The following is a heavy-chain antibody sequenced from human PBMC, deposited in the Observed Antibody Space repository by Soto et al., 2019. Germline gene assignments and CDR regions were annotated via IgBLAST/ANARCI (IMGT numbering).Heavy chain of an antibody. CDR2: ISYSGHT. V-gene: IGHV4-59*08. CDR3: ASWTTVTTDRLDAFAI. CDR1: GGSINNYY. J-gene: IGHJ3*02. D-gene: IGHD4-17*01. Sequence: SETLSLTCTVSGGSINNYYWSWIRQPPGKGLEWIAYISYSGHTHYSPSLESRATISVDTSKNQFSLKLTSMTAADTAVYYCASWTTVTTDRLDAFAIWGQGTMVTVSS.